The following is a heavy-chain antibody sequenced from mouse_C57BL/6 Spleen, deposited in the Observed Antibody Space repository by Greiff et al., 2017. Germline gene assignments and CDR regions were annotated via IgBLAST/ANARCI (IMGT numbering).Heavy chain of an antibody. CDR1: GYAFSSSW. J-gene: IGHJ3*01. D-gene: IGHD1-1*01. CDR2: IYPGDGDT. CDR3: ARGEIYYYEGFAY. Sequence: VQLQQSGPELVKPGASVKISCKASGYAFSSSWMNWVKQRPGKGLEWIGRIYPGDGDTNYNGKFKGKATLTADKSSSTAYMQLSSLTSEDSAVYFWARGEIYYYEGFAYWGQGTLVTVSA. V-gene: IGHV1-82*01.